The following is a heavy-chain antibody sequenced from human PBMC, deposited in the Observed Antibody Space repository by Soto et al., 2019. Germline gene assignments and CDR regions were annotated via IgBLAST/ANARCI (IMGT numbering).Heavy chain of an antibody. CDR3: AHGEGIVKSIVYFDS. CDR2: FDREDGET. D-gene: IGHD1-26*01. J-gene: IGHJ4*02. V-gene: IGHV1-24*01. CDR1: GYLLTALS. Sequence: ASVQVSCQVSGYLLTALSIHWVRQAPGKGLEWMGGFDREDGETIYAHKYQGRVTMTEDTSTDSAYMELSSLTSEDTAIYYCAHGEGIVKSIVYFDSWGQGTLVTVSS.